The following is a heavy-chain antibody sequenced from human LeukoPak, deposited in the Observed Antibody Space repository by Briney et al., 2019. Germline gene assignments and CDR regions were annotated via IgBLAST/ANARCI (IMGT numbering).Heavy chain of an antibody. CDR2: ISSGSSTL. J-gene: IGHJ5*02. CDR3: ARDPFP. D-gene: IGHD3-3*02. CDR1: GFTFGSYS. V-gene: IGHV3-48*02. Sequence: GGSLTLPCPACGFTFGSYSMKWVRQAPGKGLDWVSYISSGSSTLYNAGFVKGRFTIYRDNAKNSLYLQMNSLRDEDTAVYYCARDPFPWGQGTLVTVSS.